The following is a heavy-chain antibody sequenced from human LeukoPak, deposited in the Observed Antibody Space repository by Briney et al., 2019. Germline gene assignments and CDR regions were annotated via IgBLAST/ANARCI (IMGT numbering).Heavy chain of an antibody. D-gene: IGHD1-1*01. J-gene: IGHJ6*02. CDR1: DYSFTNYL. Sequence: GGSLKISCKGSDYSFTNYLIGWVRQMPGKGLEWVGVIYLDDSDTRYSPSFRGNVTISADKSISTAYLQWSSLKASDTAMYYCARHVHGGYYDGMDVWGQGTTVTVSS. CDR3: ARHVHGGYYDGMDV. V-gene: IGHV5-51*01. CDR2: IYLDDSDT.